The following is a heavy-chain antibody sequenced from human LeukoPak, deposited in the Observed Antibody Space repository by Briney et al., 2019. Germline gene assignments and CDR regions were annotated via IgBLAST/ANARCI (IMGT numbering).Heavy chain of an antibody. CDR1: GFTFSSYW. V-gene: IGHV3-74*01. Sequence: QTGGSLRLSCAASGFTFSSYWMHWVRQAPGKGLVWVSRINSDGSSTSYADSVKGRFTISRDNAKSTLYQQMNSLRAEDTAVYYCARDLSDFWSGWEYYFDYWGQGTLVTVSS. CDR3: ARDLSDFWSGWEYYFDY. D-gene: IGHD3-3*01. J-gene: IGHJ4*02. CDR2: INSDGSST.